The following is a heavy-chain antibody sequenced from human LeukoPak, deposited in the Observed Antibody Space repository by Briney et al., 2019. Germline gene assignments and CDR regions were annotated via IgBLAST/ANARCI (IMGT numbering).Heavy chain of an antibody. D-gene: IGHD5-18*01. CDR3: AREGGYSYGYFDY. J-gene: IGHJ4*02. V-gene: IGHV1-69*06. Sequence: SVKVSCKASGGTFSSYAISWVRQAPGQGLEWMGGIIPIFGTANYAQKFQGRVTITADKSTSTAYMELSSLRSGDTAVYYCAREGGYSYGYFDYWGQGTLVAVSS. CDR2: IIPIFGTA. CDR1: GGTFSSYA.